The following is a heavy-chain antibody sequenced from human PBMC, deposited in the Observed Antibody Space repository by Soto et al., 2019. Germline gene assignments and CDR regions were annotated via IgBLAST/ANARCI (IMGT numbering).Heavy chain of an antibody. Sequence: QVQLVQSGAEVKKPGSSVKVSCKAPGGTFSSYAISWVRQAPGQGLEWMGGIIPIFGTAKYAQKFQGRVTITADESTSTGYMELRRRRSEDTAVYYCARSQGGSSSLDIYYYYYYGMDVWGQGTTVTVSS. J-gene: IGHJ6*02. D-gene: IGHD2-15*01. CDR3: ARSQGGSSSLDIYYYYYYGMDV. CDR2: IIPIFGTA. CDR1: GGTFSSYA. V-gene: IGHV1-69*01.